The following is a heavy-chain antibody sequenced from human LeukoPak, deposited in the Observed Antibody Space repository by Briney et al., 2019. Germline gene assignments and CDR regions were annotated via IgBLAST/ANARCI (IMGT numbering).Heavy chain of an antibody. CDR2: IKSDGSES. Sequence: GGSLRLSCAASGLTFRNYGMHWVRQAPGKGLEWVANIKSDGSESNYVDSVKGRFTISRDNAQKSLFLQMSSLRAEDTAVYYCATRNNGCPYHWGQGTLVTVSS. CDR3: ATRNNGCPYH. V-gene: IGHV3-7*01. CDR1: GLTFRNYG. J-gene: IGHJ1*01. D-gene: IGHD5-24*01.